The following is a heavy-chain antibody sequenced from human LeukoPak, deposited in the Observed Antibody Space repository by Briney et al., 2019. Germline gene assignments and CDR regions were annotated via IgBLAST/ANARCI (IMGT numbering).Heavy chain of an antibody. CDR1: GGSISSYY. V-gene: IGHV4-59*01. Sequence: SETLSLTCTVSGGSISSYYWRLIRQPPGKGLEWIGYIYYSGSTNYNPSLKSRITISVDTSKNQFSLKLSSVTAADTAVYYCAREYSSSADAFDIWGQGTMVTVSS. CDR3: AREYSSSADAFDI. J-gene: IGHJ3*02. D-gene: IGHD6-6*01. CDR2: IYYSGST.